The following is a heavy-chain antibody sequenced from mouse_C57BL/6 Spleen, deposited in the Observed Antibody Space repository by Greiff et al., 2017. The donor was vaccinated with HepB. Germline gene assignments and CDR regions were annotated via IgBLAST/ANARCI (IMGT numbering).Heavy chain of an antibody. J-gene: IGHJ2*01. CDR3: AREGVYYGSS. Sequence: VQLQQSGPELVKPGASVKISCKASGYAFSSSWMNWVKQRPGKGLEWIGRIYPGDGDTNYNGKFKGKATLTADKSSSTAYMQLSSLTSEDSAVYFCAREGVYYGSSWGQGTTLTVSS. V-gene: IGHV1-82*01. D-gene: IGHD1-1*01. CDR1: GYAFSSSW. CDR2: IYPGDGDT.